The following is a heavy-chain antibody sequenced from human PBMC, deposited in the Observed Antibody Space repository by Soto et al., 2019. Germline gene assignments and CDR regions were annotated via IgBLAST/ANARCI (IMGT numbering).Heavy chain of an antibody. CDR3: ARARQWLVWSNIFDY. D-gene: IGHD6-19*01. Sequence: SETLYLTCTVSGGSISSSNWWSWVRQHPGKGLEWIGEIYHSGSTNYNPSLKSRVTISVDKSKNQFSLKLSSVTAADTAVYYCARARQWLVWSNIFDYWGQGTRVTVAS. J-gene: IGHJ4*02. V-gene: IGHV4-4*02. CDR2: IYHSGST. CDR1: GGSISSSNW.